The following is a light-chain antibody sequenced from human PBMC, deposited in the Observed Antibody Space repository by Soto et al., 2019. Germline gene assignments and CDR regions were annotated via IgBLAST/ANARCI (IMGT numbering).Light chain of an antibody. V-gene: IGLV2-14*01. CDR1: SSDVGGYNY. J-gene: IGLJ3*02. Sequence: QSALTQPASVSGSPGQAITISCTGTSSDVGGYNYVSWYQQYPGKAPKLMIYEVTNRPSGVSNRFFGSKSGNTASLTISGLQVEDEADYYCSSYSSNSAWVFGGGTKLTVL. CDR3: SSYSSNSAWV. CDR2: EVT.